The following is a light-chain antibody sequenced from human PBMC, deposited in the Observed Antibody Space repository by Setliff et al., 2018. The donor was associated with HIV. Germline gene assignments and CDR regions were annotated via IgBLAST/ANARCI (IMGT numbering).Light chain of an antibody. V-gene: IGKV1-39*01. CDR3: QQSYNVPSR. CDR1: QSISRF. J-gene: IGKJ2*03. CDR2: AAS. Sequence: DIQMTQSPSSLSASVGDRVTITCRASQSISRFLNWYQHKPREAPKLLIYAASILQSGVPSRFSGSGSGTDFTLTISSLQPEDFATYYCQQSYNVPSRFGQGTKVDIK.